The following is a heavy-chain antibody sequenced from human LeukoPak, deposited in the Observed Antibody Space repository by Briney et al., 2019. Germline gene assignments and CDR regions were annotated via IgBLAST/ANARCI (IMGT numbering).Heavy chain of an antibody. V-gene: IGHV4-59*01. Sequence: SETLSLTCTVSGDFITAYYWSWIRQSPGKGLEWIGYVYYSGSTNYNPSLKSRVTISVDTSKNQFSLKLSSVTAADTAVYYCAREKNWLPILWGQGTLVTVSS. J-gene: IGHJ4*02. CDR1: GDFITAYY. CDR3: AREKNWLPIL. CDR2: VYYSGST. D-gene: IGHD3-9*01.